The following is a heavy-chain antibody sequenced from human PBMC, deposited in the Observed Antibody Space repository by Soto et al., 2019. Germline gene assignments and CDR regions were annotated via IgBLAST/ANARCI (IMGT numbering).Heavy chain of an antibody. CDR2: IHYSGST. J-gene: IGHJ4*02. D-gene: IGHD1-1*01. CDR3: VRDQGRTTYDY. CDR1: GGSISSGSYY. Sequence: QVQLQESGPGLVKPSETLSLTCTVSGGSISSGSYYWSWIRQPPGKGLEWIAYIHYSGSTNYSPSLKSRVTISVDTSKSQFSLKLSSATAADTAVYYCVRDQGRTTYDYWGQGTLVTVSS. V-gene: IGHV4-61*01.